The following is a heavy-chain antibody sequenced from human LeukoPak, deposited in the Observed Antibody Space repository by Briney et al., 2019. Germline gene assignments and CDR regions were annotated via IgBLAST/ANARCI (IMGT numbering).Heavy chain of an antibody. CDR1: GGSISSSSYY. J-gene: IGHJ4*02. CDR3: ASINRGRLDY. Sequence: SSETLSLTCTVSGGSISSSSYYWGWIRQPPGKGLEWIGSIYYSGSTYYNPSLKGRVTISVDTSKNQFSLKLSSVTAADTAVYYCASINRGRLDYWGQGTLVTVSS. CDR2: IYYSGST. D-gene: IGHD1-14*01. V-gene: IGHV4-39*01.